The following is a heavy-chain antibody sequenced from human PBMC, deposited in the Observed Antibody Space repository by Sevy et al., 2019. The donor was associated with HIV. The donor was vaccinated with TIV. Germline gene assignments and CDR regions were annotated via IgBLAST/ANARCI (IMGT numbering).Heavy chain of an antibody. D-gene: IGHD4-4*01. V-gene: IGHV1-2*02. CDR2: INPNSGGT. J-gene: IGHJ5*02. Sequence: ASVKVSCKASGYTFTGYYMHWVRQAPGQGLEWMGWINPNSGGTNYAQKFQDRVTMTRDTSISTAYMELSRLRSDDTAVYYCARDKVTTVTTNWFDPWGQGTLVTVSS. CDR1: GYTFTGYY. CDR3: ARDKVTTVTTNWFDP.